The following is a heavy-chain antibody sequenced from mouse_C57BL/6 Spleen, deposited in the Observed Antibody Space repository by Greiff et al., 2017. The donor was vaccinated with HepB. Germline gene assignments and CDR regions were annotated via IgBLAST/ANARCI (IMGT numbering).Heavy chain of an antibody. J-gene: IGHJ3*01. D-gene: IGHD1-1*01. CDR1: GYSITSGYY. V-gene: IGHV3-6*01. CDR3: ASLYGSSWFAY. Sequence: EVQLQQSGPGLVKPSQSLSLTCSVTGYSITSGYYWNWIRQFPGNKLEWMGYISYDGSNNYNPSLKNRISITRDTSKNQFFLKLNSVTTEDTATYYCASLYGSSWFAYWGQGTLVTVSA. CDR2: ISYDGSN.